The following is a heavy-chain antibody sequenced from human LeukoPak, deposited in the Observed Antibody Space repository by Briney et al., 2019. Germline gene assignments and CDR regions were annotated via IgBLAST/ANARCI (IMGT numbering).Heavy chain of an antibody. V-gene: IGHV3-30*18. D-gene: IGHD3-3*01. CDR3: AKDLSTGYDFWSGYYRYYYYYGMDV. Sequence: PGGSLRLSCAASGFTFSSYGMHWVRQAPGKGLEWVAVISYDGSNKYYADSVKGRFTISRDNSKNTLYLQMNSLRAEDTAVYYCAKDLSTGYDFWSGYYRYYYYYGMDVWGQGTTVTVSS. CDR1: GFTFSSYG. CDR2: ISYDGSNK. J-gene: IGHJ6*02.